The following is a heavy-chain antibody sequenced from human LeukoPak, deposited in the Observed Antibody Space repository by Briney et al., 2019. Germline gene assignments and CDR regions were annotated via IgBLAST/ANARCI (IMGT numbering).Heavy chain of an antibody. CDR2: IYSGSST. CDR1: GFTVSSNY. J-gene: IGHJ4*02. V-gene: IGHV3-66*02. D-gene: IGHD3-3*01. Sequence: PGGSLRLSCAASGFTVSSNYMSWVRQAPGKGLEWVSVIYSGSSTYYADSVKGRFTISRDNSKNTLYLQMNSLRAEDTAVYYCARLDFWSGYTFDYWGQGTLVTVSS. CDR3: ARLDFWSGYTFDY.